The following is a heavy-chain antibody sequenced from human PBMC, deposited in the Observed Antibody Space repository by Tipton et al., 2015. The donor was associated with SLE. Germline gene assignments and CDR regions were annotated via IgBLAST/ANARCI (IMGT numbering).Heavy chain of an antibody. V-gene: IGHV4-38-2*01. CDR3: ARRGLGGSGSYLYRYYYAMDV. CDR2: IYHSGSI. Sequence: TLSLTCSVSGYSISSGYYWGWIRQPPGKGLEWIGNIYHSGSIYQNPSLKGRVTISVDSPKNQISLKLRSVSAADTAIYYCARRGLGGSGSYLYRYYYAMDVWGQGATVIVSS. D-gene: IGHD3-10*01. CDR1: GYSISSGYY. J-gene: IGHJ6*02.